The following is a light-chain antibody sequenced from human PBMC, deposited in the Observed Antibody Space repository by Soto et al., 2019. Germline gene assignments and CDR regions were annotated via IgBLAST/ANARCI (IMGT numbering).Light chain of an antibody. J-gene: IGLJ2*01. CDR1: SSDVGSYNL. V-gene: IGLV2-23*01. Sequence: QSALTQPASVSGSPGQSITISCTGISSDVGSYNLVSWYQQHPGKAPKLMIYEGSKRPSGVSNRFSGSKSGNTASLTISGLQAEDEADYYCCSYAGSSTSYVVFGGGTKLTVL. CDR2: EGS. CDR3: CSYAGSSTSYVV.